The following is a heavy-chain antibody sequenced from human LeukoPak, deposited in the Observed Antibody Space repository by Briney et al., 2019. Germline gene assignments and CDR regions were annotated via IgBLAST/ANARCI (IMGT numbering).Heavy chain of an antibody. V-gene: IGHV3-30*18. CDR3: AKDPTHSGSLPDY. CDR2: ISDDGRRK. CDR1: GFSFISYG. D-gene: IGHD6-6*01. J-gene: IGHJ4*02. Sequence: GGSLRLSCAASGFSFISYGMHWVRQAPGKGLEWVGVISDDGRRKDYADSVKGRFTISRDNSKNTLYLQMNSLRAEDTAVYYCAKDPTHSGSLPDYWGQGTLVTVSS.